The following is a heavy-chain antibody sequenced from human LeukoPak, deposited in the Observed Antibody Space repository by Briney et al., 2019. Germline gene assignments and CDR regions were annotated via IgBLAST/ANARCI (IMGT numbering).Heavy chain of an antibody. Sequence: ASVKVSCEASGYTFTSYGISWVRQAPGQGLEWMGWISAYNGNTNYAQKLQGRVTMTTDTSTSTAYMELRSLRSDDTAVYYCARSGVPYDFWSGYHYYFDYWGQGTLVTVSS. CDR2: ISAYNGNT. CDR3: ARSGVPYDFWSGYHYYFDY. D-gene: IGHD3-3*01. CDR1: GYTFTSYG. J-gene: IGHJ4*02. V-gene: IGHV1-18*01.